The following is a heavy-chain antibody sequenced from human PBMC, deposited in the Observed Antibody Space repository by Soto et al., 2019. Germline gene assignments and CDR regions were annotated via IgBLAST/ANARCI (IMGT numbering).Heavy chain of an antibody. J-gene: IGHJ4*02. D-gene: IGHD5-12*01. CDR1: GGSFSGYY. Sequence: QVQLQQWGAGLLKPSETLSLTCAVYGGSFSGYYWSWIRQPPGKGLEWIVEINHSGSTNYNPSLKSRVTISEDTTKHHSSLKLSSVSAADTAVYYRARGGRRMGYSGYDSVFDYWGQGTLVTVSS. CDR3: ARGGRRMGYSGYDSVFDY. V-gene: IGHV4-34*01. CDR2: INHSGST.